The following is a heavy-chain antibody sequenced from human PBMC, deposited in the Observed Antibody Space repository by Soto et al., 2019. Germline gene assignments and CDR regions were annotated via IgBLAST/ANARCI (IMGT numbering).Heavy chain of an antibody. CDR1: GGSVSSGSYY. D-gene: IGHD3-16*01. J-gene: IGHJ6*02. CDR2: IYYSGST. V-gene: IGHV4-61*01. CDR3: ARDGVHYDYVWGSSGVLNV. Sequence: SETLSLTCTVPGGSVSSGSYYWSWIRQPPGKGLEWIGYIYYSGSTNYNPSLKSRVTISVDTSKNQFSLKLSSVTAADTAVYYCARDGVHYDYVWGSSGVLNVWGQGTTVTVSS.